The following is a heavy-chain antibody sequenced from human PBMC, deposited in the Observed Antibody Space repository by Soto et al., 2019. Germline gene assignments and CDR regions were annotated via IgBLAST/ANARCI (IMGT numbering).Heavy chain of an antibody. CDR1: GVSFSGYY. V-gene: IGHV4-34*01. J-gene: IGHJ4*02. CDR3: ARTSRFDY. CDR2: INHSGST. D-gene: IGHD6-6*01. Sequence: QVLLQQWGAGLLKPSETLSLTCAVYGVSFSGYYWSWIRQPPGKGLEWIGEINHSGSTNHNPSLKSRVTISVDTSKNQFSLKLSSVTAADTAVYYCARTSRFDYWGQGTLVTVSS.